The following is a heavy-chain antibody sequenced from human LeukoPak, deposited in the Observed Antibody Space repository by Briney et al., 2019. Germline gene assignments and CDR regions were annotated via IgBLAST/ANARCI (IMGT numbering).Heavy chain of an antibody. CDR3: ARDRQFPDDVLDV. J-gene: IGHJ3*01. CDR2: ITGSGGER. V-gene: IGHV3-23*01. Sequence: GGSLRLSCVASGFTFSTYAMSSVRPGLGEGLEWGSAITGSGGERWNEDSVSGRFTISRDNSRHKVYLQMNNLRPEDTALYFYARDRQFPDDVLDVWGQGTMVTVSS. CDR1: GFTFSTYA. D-gene: IGHD2-21*01.